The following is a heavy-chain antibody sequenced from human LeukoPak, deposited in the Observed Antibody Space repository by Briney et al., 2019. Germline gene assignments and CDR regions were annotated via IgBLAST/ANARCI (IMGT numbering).Heavy chain of an antibody. CDR3: ARVEREYSNYDYWFDP. CDR1: GYTFTSYY. J-gene: IGHJ5*02. Sequence: ASVKVSCKASGYTFTSYYMHWVRQAPGQGLEWMGIINPNAGTTSYAQKFQGRVTVTRDTSTSTAYMELRSLRSDDTAVYYCARVEREYSNYDYWFDPWGQGTLVTVSS. CDR2: INPNAGTT. D-gene: IGHD4-11*01. V-gene: IGHV1-46*01.